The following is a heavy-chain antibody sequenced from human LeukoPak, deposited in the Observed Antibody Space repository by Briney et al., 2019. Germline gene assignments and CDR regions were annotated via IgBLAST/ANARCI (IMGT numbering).Heavy chain of an antibody. D-gene: IGHD1-26*01. J-gene: IGHJ6*03. Sequence: PGGSLRLSCAISGFTYSMSWVRQAPGTGLEWVSSISASGGGTHYAGSVKGRFTISRDNSKKTMYLQMNSLRVDDTAKYFCAAWDPNFYYMDVWGKGTTVTVSS. CDR2: ISASGGGT. V-gene: IGHV3-23*01. CDR3: AAWDPNFYYMDV. CDR1: GFTYS.